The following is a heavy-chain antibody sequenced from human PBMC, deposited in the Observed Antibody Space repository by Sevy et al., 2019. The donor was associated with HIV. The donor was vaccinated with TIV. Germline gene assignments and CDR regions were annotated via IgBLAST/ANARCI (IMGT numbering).Heavy chain of an antibody. V-gene: IGHV3-48*03. CDR1: GFIFKSYE. CDR3: ARDLPPSATTVAHFDY. J-gene: IGHJ4*02. CDR2: ISNSGSTI. D-gene: IGHD4-17*01. Sequence: GGSLRLSCAASGFIFKSYEMNWVRQAPGKGLEWVSYISNSGSTIFFSHSVKGRFTISRDNTKNSVYLQMNSLRAEDTAVYYCARDLPPSATTVAHFDYWGRGTLVTVSS.